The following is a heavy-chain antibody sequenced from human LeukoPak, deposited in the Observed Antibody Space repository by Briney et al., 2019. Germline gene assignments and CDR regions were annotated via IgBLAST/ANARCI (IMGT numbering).Heavy chain of an antibody. CDR2: ISWDGGST. V-gene: IGHV3-43*01. D-gene: IGHD3-22*01. CDR3: AKDMEYDSSGYYYYYYGMDV. CDR1: GFTFDDYT. Sequence: GGSLRLSCAASGFTFDDYTMHWVRQAPGKGLEWVSLISWDGGSTYYADSVKGRLTISRDNSKNSLYLQMNSLRTEDTALYYCAKDMEYDSSGYYYYYYGMDVWGQGTTVTVSS. J-gene: IGHJ6*02.